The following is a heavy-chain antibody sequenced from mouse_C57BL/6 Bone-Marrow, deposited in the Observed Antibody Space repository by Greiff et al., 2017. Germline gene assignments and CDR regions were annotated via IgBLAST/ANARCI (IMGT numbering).Heavy chain of an antibody. CDR1: GYSITSGYY. CDR3: AREYYGVDY. J-gene: IGHJ2*01. Sequence: VQLKESGPGLVKPSQSLSLTCSVTGYSITSGYYWNWIRQFPGNKLEWMGYIRYDGSNNYNPSLKNRISITRDTSKNQFFLKLNSVTTEDTATYYCAREYYGVDYWGQGTTLTVSS. CDR2: IRYDGSN. V-gene: IGHV3-6*01. D-gene: IGHD1-2*01.